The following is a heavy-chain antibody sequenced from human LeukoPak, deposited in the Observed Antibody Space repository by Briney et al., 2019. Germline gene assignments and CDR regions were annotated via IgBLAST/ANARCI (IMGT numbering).Heavy chain of an antibody. CDR1: GGSLTSGSYY. V-gene: IGHV4-61*01. CDR2: INYSGST. CDR3: GRDVRSIAGRRGGYYYYYMDV. Sequence: PSETLSLTCTVSGGSLTSGSYYWSWIRQPPVKGLEWIGFINYSGSTNYNPSLKSRVIISMDTSKNQFSLKLSSVTAADTAVYYCGRDVRSIAGRRGGYYYYYMDVWGNGTTVTVSS. J-gene: IGHJ6*03. D-gene: IGHD6-6*01.